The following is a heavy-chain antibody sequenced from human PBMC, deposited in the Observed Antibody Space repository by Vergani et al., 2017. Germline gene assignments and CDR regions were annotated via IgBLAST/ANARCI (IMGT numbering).Heavy chain of an antibody. Sequence: QVQLQQWAAGLLKPSETLSLTCAVYGGSFSGYYWSWIRQPPGKGLEWIGEINHSGSTNSKPSLTSRVTISVDTSQNTFSLKLSSVTAADTAVYYCARGLLIAGGYCSGGSWHSYYYYGMDVWGQGTTVTVSS. CDR3: ARGLLIAGGYCSGGSWHSYYYYGMDV. CDR1: GGSFSGYY. D-gene: IGHD2-15*01. J-gene: IGHJ6*02. CDR2: INHSGST. V-gene: IGHV4-34*01.